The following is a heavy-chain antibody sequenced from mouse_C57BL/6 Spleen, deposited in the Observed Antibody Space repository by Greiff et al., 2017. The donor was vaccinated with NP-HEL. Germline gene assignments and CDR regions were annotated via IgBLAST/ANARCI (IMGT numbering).Heavy chain of an antibody. CDR2: IYPGGGYT. J-gene: IGHJ2*01. D-gene: IGHD1-1*01. CDR1: GYTFTNYW. V-gene: IGHV1-63*01. CDR3: ARDYGSSYDY. Sequence: QVQLQQSGAELVRPGTSVKMSCKASGYTFTNYWIGWAKQRPGHGLEWIGDIYPGGGYTNYNEKFKGKATLTADKSSSTAYMQFSSLTSEDSALYYCARDYGSSYDYGGQGTTRTVSS.